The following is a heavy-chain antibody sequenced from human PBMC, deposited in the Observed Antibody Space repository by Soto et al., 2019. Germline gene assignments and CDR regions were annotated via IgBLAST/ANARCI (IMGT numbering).Heavy chain of an antibody. D-gene: IGHD2-2*01. V-gene: IGHV1-8*01. CDR2: MNPNSGNT. CDR3: ARVAPEYLNYFDY. J-gene: IGHJ4*02. Sequence: ASVKVSCKASGYTFTSYDINWVRQATGQGPEWMGWMNPNSGNTGYAQKFQGRVTMTRDTSASTVYMELSSLRSEDTAVYYCARVAPEYLNYFDYWGQGTLVAVSS. CDR1: GYTFTSYD.